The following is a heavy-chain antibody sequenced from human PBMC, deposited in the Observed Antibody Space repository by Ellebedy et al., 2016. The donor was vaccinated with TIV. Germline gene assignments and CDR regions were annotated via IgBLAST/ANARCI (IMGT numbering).Heavy chain of an antibody. CDR1: GGSFSGYS. CDR3: ARGNYQDVDLDHWYFDL. CDR2: INHRGST. J-gene: IGHJ2*01. D-gene: IGHD4-11*01. V-gene: IGHV4-34*01. Sequence: SETLSLTCAVYGGSFSGYSWSWIRQPPGKGLEWIGEINHRGSTRYNPSLRSRFTISIDTSKHQFSLRLNSVTAADTAVDYCARGNYQDVDLDHWYFDLWGRGTLVTVSS.